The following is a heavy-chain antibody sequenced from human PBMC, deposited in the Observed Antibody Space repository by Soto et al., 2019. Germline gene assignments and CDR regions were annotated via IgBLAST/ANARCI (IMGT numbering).Heavy chain of an antibody. V-gene: IGHV4-59*08. D-gene: IGHD5-12*01. J-gene: IGHJ4*01. Sequence: ETLSLTCSFSGGSFSNYYWSWIRQPPGKGLEWIGYIYYSGSTNNNPSLRSRLAISLDTSKNQFSLRLSSVTAADTAVYYCARLTPDYLGYGFDIWGHGILVTVSS. CDR1: GGSFSNYY. CDR2: IYYSGST. CDR3: ARLTPDYLGYGFDI.